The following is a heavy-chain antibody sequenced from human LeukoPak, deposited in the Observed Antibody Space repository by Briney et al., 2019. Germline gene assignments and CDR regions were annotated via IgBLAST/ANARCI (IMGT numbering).Heavy chain of an antibody. D-gene: IGHD6-13*01. V-gene: IGHV3-30*04. CDR2: ISYDGSNK. Sequence: GRSLRLSCAACGFTFSSYAMHWVRQAPGKGLEWVAVISYDGSNKYYADSVKGRFTISRDNSKNTLYLQMNSLRAEDTAVYYRARVHSSSWYGAFDIWGQGTMVTVSS. CDR3: ARVHSSSWYGAFDI. J-gene: IGHJ3*02. CDR1: GFTFSSYA.